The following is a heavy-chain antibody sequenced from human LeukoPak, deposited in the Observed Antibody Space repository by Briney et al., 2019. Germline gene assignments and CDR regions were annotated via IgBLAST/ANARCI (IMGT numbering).Heavy chain of an antibody. CDR1: GYTFTSYA. J-gene: IGHJ4*02. Sequence: ASVKVSCKASGYTFTSYAMHWVRQAPGQRLEWMGWINAGNGNTKYSQKLQGRVTITRDTSASIAYMELSSLRSEDTAVYYCARLFYGDYPFDYWGQGTLVTVSS. CDR3: ARLFYGDYPFDY. D-gene: IGHD4-17*01. CDR2: INAGNGNT. V-gene: IGHV1-3*01.